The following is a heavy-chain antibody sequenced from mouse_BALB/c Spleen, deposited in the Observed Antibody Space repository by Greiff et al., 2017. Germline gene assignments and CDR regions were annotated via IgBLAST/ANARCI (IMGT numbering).Heavy chain of an antibody. Sequence: EVQGVESGPGLVKPSQSLSLTCTVTGYSITSDYAWNWIRQFPGNKLEWMGYISYSGSTSYNPSLKSRISITRDTSKNQFFLQLNSVTTEDTATYYCARGDYDENWYFDVWGAGTTVTVSS. J-gene: IGHJ1*01. D-gene: IGHD2-4*01. V-gene: IGHV3-2*02. CDR1: GYSITSDYA. CDR3: ARGDYDENWYFDV. CDR2: ISYSGST.